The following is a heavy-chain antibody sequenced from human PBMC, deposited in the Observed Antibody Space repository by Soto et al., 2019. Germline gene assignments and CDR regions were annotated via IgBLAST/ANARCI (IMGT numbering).Heavy chain of an antibody. CDR3: ANRLGNYFLSGLPFDL. D-gene: IGHD1-26*01. V-gene: IGHV3-23*01. CDR1: GFTFSSHP. CDR2: IAESGDGT. J-gene: IGHJ3*01. Sequence: GPLLLSCAASGFTFSSHPMGWVRQAPGKGLEWVSAIAESGDGTAYIDSVKGRFTISRDNFKNTLYLQMNSLRAEDTAVYYCANRLGNYFLSGLPFDLWGQGTMVTVSS.